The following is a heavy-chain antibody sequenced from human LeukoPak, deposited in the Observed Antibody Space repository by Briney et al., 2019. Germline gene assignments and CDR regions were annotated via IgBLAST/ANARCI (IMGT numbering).Heavy chain of an antibody. J-gene: IGHJ4*02. CDR1: GFTFNSYS. Sequence: PGGSLRLSCAASGFTFNSYSMHRVRQAPGKGLEWISFISSSGSTIYYADSVKGRFTISRDTTKNSLYVQMNSLRAEDTAVYYCARERTPKYYYGSGSFDRYYDHWGQGTLVTVSS. CDR2: ISSSGSTI. V-gene: IGHV3-48*03. D-gene: IGHD3-10*01. CDR3: ARERTPKYYYGSGSFDRYYDH.